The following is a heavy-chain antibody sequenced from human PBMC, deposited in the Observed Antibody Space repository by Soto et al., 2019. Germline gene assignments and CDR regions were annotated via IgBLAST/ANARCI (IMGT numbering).Heavy chain of an antibody. Sequence: GEALKISCKTSGYSFISYWVAWVRQKPGKGLEWMGTFYPGDSTSTYSPSFQGQVTISVDKSISTAYLHLSSLKASDTAMYYCARIIGYCRNNDCSWTFDIWGQGTTVTVSS. CDR1: GYSFISYW. D-gene: IGHD2-2*03. CDR3: ARIIGYCRNNDCSWTFDI. CDR2: FYPGDSTS. J-gene: IGHJ3*02. V-gene: IGHV5-51*01.